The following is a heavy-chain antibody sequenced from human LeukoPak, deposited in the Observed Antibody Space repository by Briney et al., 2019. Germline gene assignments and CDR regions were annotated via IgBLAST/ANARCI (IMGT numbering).Heavy chain of an antibody. D-gene: IGHD6-19*01. V-gene: IGHV3-30*02. CDR2: IRYDGSEK. CDR1: GFTFRDYG. J-gene: IGHJ4*02. CDR3: AKEMAG. Sequence: PGGSLRLSCAASGFTFRDYGMHWVRQAPGKGLEWVAFIRYDGSEKYYADSVRGRFTISRDNSKNTLYLQMNSLRAEDTAVYYCAKEMAGWGQGTLVTVSS.